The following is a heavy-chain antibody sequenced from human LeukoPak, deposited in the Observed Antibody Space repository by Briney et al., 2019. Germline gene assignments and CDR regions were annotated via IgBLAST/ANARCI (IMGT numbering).Heavy chain of an antibody. D-gene: IGHD3-22*01. Sequence: ASVKVSCKASGYTFTGYYMHWVRQAPGQGLEWMGWINPNSGGTNYAQKFQGRVTMTRDTSISTAYMELSRLRSDDTAVYYCARERSPNYYDSSLYAFDIWGQGTMVTVSS. CDR2: INPNSGGT. CDR1: GYTFTGYY. J-gene: IGHJ3*02. V-gene: IGHV1-2*02. CDR3: ARERSPNYYDSSLYAFDI.